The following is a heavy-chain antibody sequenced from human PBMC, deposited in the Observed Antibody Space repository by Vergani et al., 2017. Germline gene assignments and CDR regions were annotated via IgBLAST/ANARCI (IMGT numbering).Heavy chain of an antibody. J-gene: IGHJ6*02. CDR3: ARDCTSGSCPDHYGMDV. CDR1: GFNFSDFS. Sequence: EGQLVESGGGLVKPGGSLRLSCAASGFNFSDFSMSWVRQAPGKGLEWVAFIGSSGPYINYGDSVKGRFIISRDNTNNSLFLQLRSLRAEDEAVYYCARDCTSGSCPDHYGMDVWGQGTTVTVSS. V-gene: IGHV3-21*02. D-gene: IGHD2-15*01. CDR2: IGSSGPYI.